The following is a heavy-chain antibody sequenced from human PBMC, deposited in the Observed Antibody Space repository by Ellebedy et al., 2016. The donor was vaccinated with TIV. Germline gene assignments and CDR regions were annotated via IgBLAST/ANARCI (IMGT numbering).Heavy chain of an antibody. CDR1: GYTFTKYG. Sequence: ASVKVSCKASGYTFTKYGISWVRQAPGQGLEWMGGIIPIFGTANYAQKFQGRVTITADKSTSTAYMELRSLRSDDTAVYYCARDGIQLWGDAFDIWGQGTMVTVSS. J-gene: IGHJ3*02. D-gene: IGHD5-18*01. CDR3: ARDGIQLWGDAFDI. CDR2: IIPIFGTA. V-gene: IGHV1-69*06.